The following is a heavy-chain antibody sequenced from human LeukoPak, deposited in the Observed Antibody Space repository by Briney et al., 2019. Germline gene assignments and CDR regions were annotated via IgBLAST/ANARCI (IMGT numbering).Heavy chain of an antibody. Sequence: GGSLRLSCAASRFTFSSSWMTWVRQPPGKGLEWVATIKEDGSKKDYEDSVKGRFTISRDNVKNSLYLQMDSLRAEDTAVYFCASNLAYNAFDIWGQGTMVTVSS. CDR2: IKEDGSKK. V-gene: IGHV3-7*01. D-gene: IGHD1-1*01. CDR3: ASNLAYNAFDI. J-gene: IGHJ3*02. CDR1: RFTFSSSW.